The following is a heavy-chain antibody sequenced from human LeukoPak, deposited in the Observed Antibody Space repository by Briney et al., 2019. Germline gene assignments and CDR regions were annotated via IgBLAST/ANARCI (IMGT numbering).Heavy chain of an antibody. J-gene: IGHJ4*02. Sequence: KPSETLSLTCTVSGGSISGYYWSWIRQPAGKGLEWIGRIYTSGGTNYNPSLKSRVTVSVDTSKNQFSLKLSSVTAADTAVYYCARGPYCGGDCYFDYWGQGTLVTVSS. CDR1: GGSISGYY. CDR2: IYTSGGT. CDR3: ARGPYCGGDCYFDY. V-gene: IGHV4-4*07. D-gene: IGHD2-21*01.